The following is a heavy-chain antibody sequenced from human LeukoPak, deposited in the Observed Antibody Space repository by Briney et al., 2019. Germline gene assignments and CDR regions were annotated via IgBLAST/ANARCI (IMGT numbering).Heavy chain of an antibody. CDR2: ISSSSSYI. CDR1: GFTFSSYS. CDR3: ARFAAGGSYYYYMDV. D-gene: IGHD6-25*01. V-gene: IGHV3-21*01. J-gene: IGHJ6*03. Sequence: GGSLRLSCAASGFTFSSYSMNWVRQAPGKGLEWVSSISSSSSYIYYADSVKGRFTISRDNAKNSLYLQMNSLRADDTAVYYCARFAAGGSYYYYMDVWGKGTTVTVSS.